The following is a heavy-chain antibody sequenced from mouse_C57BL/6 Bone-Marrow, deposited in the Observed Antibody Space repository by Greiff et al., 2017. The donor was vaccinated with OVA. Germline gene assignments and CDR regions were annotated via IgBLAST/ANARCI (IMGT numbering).Heavy chain of an antibody. CDR2: IDPDTGGT. CDR1: GYTFTDYE. D-gene: IGHD2-5*01. V-gene: IGHV1-15*01. CDR3: TRGYSNYYAMDY. Sequence: VQLQQSGAELVRPGASVTLSCKASGYTFTDYEMHWVKQTPVHGLEWIGAIDPDTGGTAYNQKFKGKAILTADKSSSTAYMKLRSLTSENSAVYYCTRGYSNYYAMDYWGQGTSVTVSS. J-gene: IGHJ4*01.